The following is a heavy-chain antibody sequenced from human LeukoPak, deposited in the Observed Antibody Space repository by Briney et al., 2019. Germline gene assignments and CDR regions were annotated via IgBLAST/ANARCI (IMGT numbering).Heavy chain of an antibody. CDR2: IFYSGST. J-gene: IGHJ4*02. Sequence: SQTLSLTCSVSGGSISSGDYYWSWIRQPPGKGLEWIGYIFYSGSTYYNPSLKSRITMSVDTSKNQFSLKLSSVTAADTAVYYCARDGITMVRGVITRWGQGTLVTVSS. V-gene: IGHV4-30-4*08. CDR1: GGSISSGDYY. D-gene: IGHD3-10*01. CDR3: ARDGITMVRGVITR.